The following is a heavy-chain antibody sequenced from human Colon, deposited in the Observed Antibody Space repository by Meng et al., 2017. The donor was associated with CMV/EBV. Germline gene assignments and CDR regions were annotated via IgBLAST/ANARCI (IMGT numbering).Heavy chain of an antibody. J-gene: IGHJ4*02. CDR3: ARDPRGGLADY. V-gene: IGHV3-21*01. CDR1: GFTFKTYS. Sequence: GESLKISCAASGFTFKTYSMVWVRQAPGEGLEWVSSISSSSSREYYADSVKGRFIISRDNAKGSLYLQMNSLRAEDTSVYYCARDPRGGLADYWGQGTLVTVSS. D-gene: IGHD6-19*01. CDR2: ISSSSSRE.